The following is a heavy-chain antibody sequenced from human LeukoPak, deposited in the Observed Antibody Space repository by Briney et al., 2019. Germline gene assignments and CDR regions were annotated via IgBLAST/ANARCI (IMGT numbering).Heavy chain of an antibody. CDR3: ATVVGASPDYFDY. CDR1: GFTVSSKY. CDR2: IYSGGST. V-gene: IGHV3-53*01. D-gene: IGHD3-10*01. Sequence: GGSLRLSCAASGFTVSSKYMSWVRQAPGTGLEWVSLIYSGGSTSYADSVKGRFTISRDNSKNILYIQMNNLRVEDTAVYYCATVVGASPDYFDYWGQGTLVTVSS. J-gene: IGHJ4*02.